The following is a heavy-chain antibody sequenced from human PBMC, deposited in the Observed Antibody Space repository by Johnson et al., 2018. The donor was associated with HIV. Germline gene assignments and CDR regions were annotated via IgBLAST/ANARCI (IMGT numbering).Heavy chain of an antibody. CDR2: ISYDGSNK. CDR1: GFTFSSYG. Sequence: QVQLVESGGGVVQPGRSLRLSCAASGFTFSSYGMHWVRQAPGKGLEWVAVISYDGSNKYYADSVKDRFTISRDNSKNTLYLQMISLRTEDTAVYYCAREGESLLDAFDIWGQGTMVTVSA. CDR3: AREGESLLDAFDI. V-gene: IGHV3-30*19. J-gene: IGHJ3*02. D-gene: IGHD3-16*01.